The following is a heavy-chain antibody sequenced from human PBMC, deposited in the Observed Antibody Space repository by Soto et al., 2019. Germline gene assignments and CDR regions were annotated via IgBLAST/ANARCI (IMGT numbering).Heavy chain of an antibody. CDR1: VGSFSGYY. Sequence: QVQLQQWGAGLLKPSETLSLTCAVYVGSFSGYYWSWLRQPPGKGLEWIGEINHSGSTNYTPSLKSRVTMSVDTSKNRFSLKLSSVTAADTAVYYCARGLRYYDCWRGCQNQQKNWFDPCGQGTLVTVSS. D-gene: IGHD3-3*01. J-gene: IGHJ5*02. CDR3: ARGLRYYDCWRGCQNQQKNWFDP. V-gene: IGHV4-34*01. CDR2: INHSGST.